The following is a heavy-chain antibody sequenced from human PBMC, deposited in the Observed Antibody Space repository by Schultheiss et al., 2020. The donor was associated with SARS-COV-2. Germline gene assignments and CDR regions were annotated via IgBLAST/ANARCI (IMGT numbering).Heavy chain of an antibody. CDR2: INHSGST. Sequence: TLSLTCAVYGGSFSGYYWSWIRQPPGKGLEWIGEINHSGSTYYNPSLKSRVTISVDTSKNQSSLKLSSVTAADTAVYYCARRRMAAAEGYCDYWGQGTLVTGSS. V-gene: IGHV4-34*01. D-gene: IGHD6-13*01. CDR1: GGSFSGYY. CDR3: ARRRMAAAEGYCDY. J-gene: IGHJ4*02.